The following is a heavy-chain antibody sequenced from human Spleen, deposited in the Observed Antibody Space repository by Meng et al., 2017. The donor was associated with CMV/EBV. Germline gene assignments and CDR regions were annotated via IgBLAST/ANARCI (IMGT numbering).Heavy chain of an antibody. V-gene: IGHV3-23*01. D-gene: IGHD2-2*01. J-gene: IGHJ6*02. CDR3: ARGRPGYCSSTSCNGMDV. Sequence: GGSLRLSCAASGFTFSNYAMSWVRQAPGKGLEWVSSISGSGSNTYYADSVKGRFTISRDSAKISLYLQMDSLRAEDTAVYYCARGRPGYCSSTSCNGMDVWGQGTTVTVSS. CDR1: GFTFSNYA. CDR2: ISGSGSNT.